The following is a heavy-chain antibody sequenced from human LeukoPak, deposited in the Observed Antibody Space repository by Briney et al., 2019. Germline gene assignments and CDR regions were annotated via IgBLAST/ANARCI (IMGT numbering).Heavy chain of an antibody. Sequence: GGSLRLSCAASGFPFNRYWMHWVRQAPGKGLVWVSRINGDGSGTSYADSVKGRFTISRDNAKNTLYLQMNSLRGEDTAVYYCARDSSKWYYDYWGQGTLVTVSS. CDR1: GFPFNRYW. J-gene: IGHJ4*02. D-gene: IGHD2-2*01. CDR2: INGDGSGT. V-gene: IGHV3-74*01. CDR3: ARDSSKWYYDY.